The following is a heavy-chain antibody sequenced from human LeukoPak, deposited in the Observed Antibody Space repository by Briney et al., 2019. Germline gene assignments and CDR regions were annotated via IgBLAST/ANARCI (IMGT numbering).Heavy chain of an antibody. D-gene: IGHD2-21*02. CDR1: GYTFTGYY. J-gene: IGHJ1*01. V-gene: IGHV1-2*02. CDR2: INPNSGGT. Sequence: ASVKVSCKASGYTFTGYYMHWVRQAPGQGLEWMGWINPNSGGTNYAQRFQGRVTMTRDTSISTAYMELRSLRSDDTAVYYCARLAAYCGGDCYFQHWGQGTLVTVSS. CDR3: ARLAAYCGGDCYFQH.